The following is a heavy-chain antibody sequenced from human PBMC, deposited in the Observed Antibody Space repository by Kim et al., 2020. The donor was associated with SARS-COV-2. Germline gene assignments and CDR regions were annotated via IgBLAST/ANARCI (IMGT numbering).Heavy chain of an antibody. J-gene: IGHJ4*02. D-gene: IGHD6-19*01. CDR2: T. Sequence: TTYAEYVKDRFTISRENAKNTLYLQMNSLRAEDTAVYYCARSRGAGFDFWGLGTLVTVSS. V-gene: IGHV3-74*03. CDR3: ARSRGAGFDF.